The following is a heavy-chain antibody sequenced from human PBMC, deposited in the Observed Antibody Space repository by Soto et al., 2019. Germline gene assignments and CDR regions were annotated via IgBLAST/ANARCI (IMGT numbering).Heavy chain of an antibody. CDR1: GFIFNTYA. V-gene: IGHV3-30*04. CDR2: ISYDGKNK. D-gene: IGHD3-9*01. Sequence: SGGSLRLSCAASGFIFNTYAMHWVRQAPGKGLEWVAVISYDGKNKNYADSVKGRFTISRDDSTYTLHLQMNSLRVEDTAVYFCARPGSGYDVLTGRYFYYYHAMDVWGQGTTVTVSS. CDR3: ARPGSGYDVLTGRYFYYYHAMDV. J-gene: IGHJ6*02.